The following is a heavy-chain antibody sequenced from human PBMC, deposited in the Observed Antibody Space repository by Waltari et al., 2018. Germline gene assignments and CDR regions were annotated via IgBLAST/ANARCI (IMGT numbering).Heavy chain of an antibody. V-gene: IGHV4-4*02. Sequence: QVQLQESGPGLVKPSGTLALTCAVSGGSISSSNWWSWVRQPPGKGLEWIGEIYHSGSTNYNSCLKSRVTISVDKSKNQFSLKLSSVTAADTAVYYCATAPLYSGSYFYWGQGTLVTVSS. D-gene: IGHD1-26*01. J-gene: IGHJ4*02. CDR1: GGSISSSNW. CDR2: IYHSGST. CDR3: ATAPLYSGSYFY.